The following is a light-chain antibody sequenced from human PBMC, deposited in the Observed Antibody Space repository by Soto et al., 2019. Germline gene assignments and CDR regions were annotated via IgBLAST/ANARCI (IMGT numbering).Light chain of an antibody. CDR1: QSVSSK. J-gene: IGKJ1*01. V-gene: IGKV3-15*01. CDR3: QQYNNWPGT. CDR2: GAS. Sequence: EIVLTQSPGTLSVSPGERATLSCRASQSVSSKLAWYQQKPGQAPRLLFYGASTGDTGIPARFGGSGSETEFTLSISSLQSEDFPVYYCQQYNNWPGTFGQGTKVEIK.